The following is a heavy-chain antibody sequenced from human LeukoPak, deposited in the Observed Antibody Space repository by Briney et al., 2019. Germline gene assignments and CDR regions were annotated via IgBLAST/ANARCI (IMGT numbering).Heavy chain of an antibody. Sequence: SETLSLTCTVSGDSVSNGNYYWSWLRQPPGKALEWVGYIYYTGKTYYNPSLEGRVTILVDTSRNHFSVKLSSVTAADTAVYYCARGGDYGPYYFDYWGQGTLVTVSS. D-gene: IGHD4-17*01. CDR3: ARGGDYGPYYFDY. CDR1: GDSVSNGNYY. V-gene: IGHV4-61*03. J-gene: IGHJ4*02. CDR2: IYYTGKT.